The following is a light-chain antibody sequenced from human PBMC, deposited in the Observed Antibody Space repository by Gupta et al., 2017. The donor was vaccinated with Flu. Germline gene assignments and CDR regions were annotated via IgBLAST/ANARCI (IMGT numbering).Light chain of an antibody. Sequence: GDSVTITCRASQTIGKYLNWYQQKAGTAPKLLIFAASTLQSGVPSRFSGDGAGRDSTLTINSLRPEDFATYYCQQSDRTPYTFGQGTKVDI. J-gene: IGKJ2*01. CDR1: QTIGKY. CDR2: AAS. CDR3: QQSDRTPYT. V-gene: IGKV1-39*01.